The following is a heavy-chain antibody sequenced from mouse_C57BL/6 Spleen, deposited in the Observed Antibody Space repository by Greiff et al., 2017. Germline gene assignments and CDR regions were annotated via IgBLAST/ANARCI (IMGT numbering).Heavy chain of an antibody. CDR2: IDPSDSYT. CDR3: ARGDSNPLYAMDY. D-gene: IGHD2-5*01. V-gene: IGHV1-59*01. Sequence: QFQLQQPGAELVRPGTSVKLSCKASGYTFTSYWMHWVKQRPGQGLEWIGVIDPSDSYTNYNQKFKGKATLTVDTSSSTAYMQLSSLTSEDSAVYYCARGDSNPLYAMDYWGQGTSVTVSS. J-gene: IGHJ4*01. CDR1: GYTFTSYW.